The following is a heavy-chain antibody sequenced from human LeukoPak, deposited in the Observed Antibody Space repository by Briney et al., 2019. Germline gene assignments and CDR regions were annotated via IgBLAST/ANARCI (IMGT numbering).Heavy chain of an antibody. Sequence: PGRSLRFSCAASGFTFSSYGMHWVRQAPGKGLEWVAVISYDGSNKYYADSVKGRFTISRDNSKNTLYLQMNGLRAEDTAVYYCAKDSYCSSTSCYSDGMDVWGQGTTVTVSS. CDR3: AKDSYCSSTSCYSDGMDV. V-gene: IGHV3-30*18. J-gene: IGHJ6*02. CDR1: GFTFSSYG. CDR2: ISYDGSNK. D-gene: IGHD2-2*01.